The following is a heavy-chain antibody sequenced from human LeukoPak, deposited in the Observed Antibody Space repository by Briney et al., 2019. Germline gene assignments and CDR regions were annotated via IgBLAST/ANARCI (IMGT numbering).Heavy chain of an antibody. CDR1: GGSISSGGYF. CDR2: IYTSGGT. Sequence: SQTLSLTCTVSGGSISSGGYFWSWIRQPAGKGLEWIGRIYTSGGTNYNPSLNSRVTVSIDTSTNQFSLRLTSVTAADTAVYYRATYCSHTSCHTGGGFQHWGQGTLVTVSS. CDR3: ATYCSHTSCHTGGGFQH. V-gene: IGHV4-61*02. J-gene: IGHJ1*01. D-gene: IGHD2-2*02.